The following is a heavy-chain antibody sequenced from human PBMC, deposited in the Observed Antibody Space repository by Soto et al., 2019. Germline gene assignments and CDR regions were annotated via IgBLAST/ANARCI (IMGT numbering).Heavy chain of an antibody. Sequence: GGSLRLSCAASGFTFSSYAMSWVRQAPGKGLEWVSAISGSGGSTYYADSVKGRFTISRDNSKNTLYLQMNSLRAEDTAVYYCAKMCSTCCYLGGYYYYYGMDVWGQGTTVTVSS. V-gene: IGHV3-23*01. CDR1: GFTFSSYA. D-gene: IGHD2-2*01. CDR3: AKMCSTCCYLGGYYYYYGMDV. J-gene: IGHJ6*02. CDR2: ISGSGGST.